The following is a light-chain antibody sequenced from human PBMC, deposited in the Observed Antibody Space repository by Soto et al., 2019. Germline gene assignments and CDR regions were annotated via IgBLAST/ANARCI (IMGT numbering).Light chain of an antibody. CDR1: SSDVGGYNY. Sequence: QSARTRPPSASGSPGQSVTISCTGTSSDVGGYNYVSWFQQHPGKAPKLIIHEVNQRPSGVPDRFSGSKSGNTASLTVSGLQAEDEGTYYCSSYGGYNNVVFGTGTKV. CDR3: SSYGGYNNVV. V-gene: IGLV2-8*01. J-gene: IGLJ1*01. CDR2: EVN.